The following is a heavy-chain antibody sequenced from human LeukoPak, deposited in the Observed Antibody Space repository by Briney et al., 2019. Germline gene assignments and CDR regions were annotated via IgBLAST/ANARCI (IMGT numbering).Heavy chain of an antibody. V-gene: IGHV3-23*01. CDR1: GFTFSSYA. D-gene: IGHD4-17*01. Sequence: PGGSLRLSCAASGFTFSSYAMSWVRQAPGKGLEWVSLIRGSGERTYHADSVKGRFTISRDNSKNTLYLQMNSLRAEDTAVYYCARGVSYGDIHVWFDPWGQGTLVTVSS. CDR2: IRGSGERT. CDR3: ARGVSYGDIHVWFDP. J-gene: IGHJ5*02.